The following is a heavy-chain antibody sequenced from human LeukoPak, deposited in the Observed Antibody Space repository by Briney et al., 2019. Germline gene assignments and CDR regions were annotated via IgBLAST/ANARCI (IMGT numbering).Heavy chain of an antibody. CDR3: ARGSVRYYYLYYFDY. CDR1: GNTFTEYY. J-gene: IGHJ4*02. V-gene: IGHV1-2*02. CDR2: INPNNGDT. Sequence: ASVKVSCKASGNTFTEYYIHWVRQAPGQGLEYMGWINPNNGDTNYEPKFQGRVTMTRDTSINTAYMELSRLRSDDTAVYYCARGSVRYYYLYYFDYWGQGTLVTVSS. D-gene: IGHD2/OR15-2a*01.